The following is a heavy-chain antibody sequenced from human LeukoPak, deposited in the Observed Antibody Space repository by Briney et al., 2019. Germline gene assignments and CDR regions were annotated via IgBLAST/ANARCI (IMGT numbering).Heavy chain of an antibody. Sequence: PGRSLRLSCAASGFTFSSYGMHWVRQAPGKGLEWVAVIWYDGSNKYYADSVKGRFTISRDNSKNTLYLQMNSLRAEDTAVYYCAGDNLRGNSGWYYFDYWGQGTLVTVSS. D-gene: IGHD4-23*01. J-gene: IGHJ4*02. CDR1: GFTFSSYG. V-gene: IGHV3-33*01. CDR2: IWYDGSNK. CDR3: AGDNLRGNSGWYYFDY.